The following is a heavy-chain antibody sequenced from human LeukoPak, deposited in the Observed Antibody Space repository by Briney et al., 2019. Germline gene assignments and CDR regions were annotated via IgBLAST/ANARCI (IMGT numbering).Heavy chain of an antibody. CDR3: AKDMGETSVRPEYFQD. CDR2: ISGSGGST. Sequence: PGGSLRLSCAASGFTFSSNAMSWVRQAPVKGLEWVSAISGSGGSTYYADSVKGRFTISRDNSKNTLYLRMNSLRAEDTAVYYCAKDMGETSVRPEYFQDWGQGTLVTVSS. J-gene: IGHJ1*01. D-gene: IGHD3-16*01. CDR1: GFTFSSNA. V-gene: IGHV3-23*01.